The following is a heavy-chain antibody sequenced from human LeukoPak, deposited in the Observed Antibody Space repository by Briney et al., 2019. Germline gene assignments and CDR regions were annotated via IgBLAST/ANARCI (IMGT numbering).Heavy chain of an antibody. D-gene: IGHD1-26*01. V-gene: IGHV3-30*18. CDR3: ANQVESTGPVY. Sequence: GGSLRLSCAASGFRFSSYGMHWVRQAPGKGLEWVAVISDDGSKIYYGDSVKGRFTISRDSSKNTLYLQLNSLRVDDTAVYYCANQVESTGPVYWGQGTLVTVSS. CDR1: GFRFSSYG. J-gene: IGHJ4*02. CDR2: ISDDGSKI.